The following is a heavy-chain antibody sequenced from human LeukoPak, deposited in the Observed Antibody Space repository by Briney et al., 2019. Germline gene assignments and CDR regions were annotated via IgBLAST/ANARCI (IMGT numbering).Heavy chain of an antibody. Sequence: GESLKISCKGSGYSFTSYWISWVRQMPGKGLEWMGRIDPSDSYTNYSPSFQGHVTISADKSISTAYLQWSSLKASDTAMYYCARHPILPEEAAAGTPYYWGQGTLVTVSS. D-gene: IGHD6-13*01. CDR2: IDPSDSYT. J-gene: IGHJ4*02. CDR3: ARHPILPEEAAAGTPYY. CDR1: GYSFTSYW. V-gene: IGHV5-10-1*01.